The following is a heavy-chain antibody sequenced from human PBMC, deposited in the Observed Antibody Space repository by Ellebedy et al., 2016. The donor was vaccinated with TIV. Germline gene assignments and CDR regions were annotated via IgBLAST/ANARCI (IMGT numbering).Heavy chain of an antibody. Sequence: GESLKISCAASGFIFSGYWMHWVRQAPGKGLVWVSRINSDGSDKAYADSVRGRFTISRDNAKNTLYLQMNSLRAEDTAVYYCAAVQYWEAVFDMWGQGTMVTVSS. CDR1: GFIFSGYW. V-gene: IGHV3-74*01. CDR3: AAVQYWEAVFDM. J-gene: IGHJ3*02. D-gene: IGHD2-8*02. CDR2: INSDGSDK.